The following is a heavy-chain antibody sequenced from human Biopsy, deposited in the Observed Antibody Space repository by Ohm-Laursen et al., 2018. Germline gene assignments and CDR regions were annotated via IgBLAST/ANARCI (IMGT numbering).Heavy chain of an antibody. D-gene: IGHD2-2*01. CDR1: GGSISGYH. CDR3: ARMPHFDY. J-gene: IGHJ4*02. V-gene: IGHV4-59*07. Sequence: SDTLSLTCTVSGGSISGYHWSWIRKSPGKGLEWLAYTSYTGGITSNPSLNGRATMSLDTSKNQFSLRLIYVTAADTAVYYCARMPHFDYWGQGILVTVSS. CDR2: TSYTGGI.